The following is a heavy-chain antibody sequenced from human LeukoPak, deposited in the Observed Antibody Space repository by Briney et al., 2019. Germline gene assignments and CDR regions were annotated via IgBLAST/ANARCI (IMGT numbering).Heavy chain of an antibody. CDR2: IYYSGST. Sequence: PSETLSLTCTVSGGSISSGDYYWSCIRQPPGKGLECIGYIYYSGSTYYNPSLKSRVTISIDTSKNQFSLKLSSVTAADTAVYYCARDWASSGSNQVDYWGQGTLVTVSS. V-gene: IGHV4-30-4*08. CDR1: GGSISSGDYY. D-gene: IGHD3-22*01. J-gene: IGHJ4*02. CDR3: ARDWASSGSNQVDY.